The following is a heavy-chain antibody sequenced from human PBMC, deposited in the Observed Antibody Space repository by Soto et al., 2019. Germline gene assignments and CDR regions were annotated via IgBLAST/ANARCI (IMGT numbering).Heavy chain of an antibody. V-gene: IGHV3-21*02. J-gene: IGHJ5*02. CDR1: GFTFRSFT. CDR3: TRDASRDSSAGGWFDP. Sequence: EVQLVESGGGLVKPGGSLRLSCAASGFTFRSFTMNWVRQAPGKGLEWVSNISSNSAYIYYTDALRGRFTISRDNAKNPMHRQMNSLRAEDTAVYYCTRDASRDSSAGGWFDPWGPGTLVTVSS. CDR2: ISSNSAYI. D-gene: IGHD6-13*01.